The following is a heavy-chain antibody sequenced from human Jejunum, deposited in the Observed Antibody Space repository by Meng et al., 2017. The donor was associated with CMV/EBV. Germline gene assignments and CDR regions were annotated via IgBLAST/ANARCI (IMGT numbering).Heavy chain of an antibody. CDR3: ARGLEEFLGWEMGY. J-gene: IGHJ4*01. CDR1: GFTIRNYW. Sequence: EXQLVEXXXGSVRPGXSLRLSXGVSGFTIRNYWMHWVRQVPGKGLEWLSRIDENGRSASYADSVRGRFTISRDDAKNTLYLQMNSLRVEDTAVYYCARGLEEFLGWEMGYWSPGTLVPVSS. D-gene: IGHD3-3*01. V-gene: IGHV3-74*01. CDR2: IDENGRSA.